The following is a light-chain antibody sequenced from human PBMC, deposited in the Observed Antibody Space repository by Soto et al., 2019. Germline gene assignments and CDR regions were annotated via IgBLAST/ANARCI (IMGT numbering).Light chain of an antibody. V-gene: IGKV3-20*01. CDR2: GAS. J-gene: IGKJ1*01. CDR1: QSVSSNY. Sequence: EIVLTQSPGTLSLSPGERATLSCRASQSVSSNYLAWYQRKPGQAPRLLIYGASSRAIDIPNRFSGSGSGTDFTLTITSLEAEDFEVYYCQQYGSSPPTFGQGTKVEI. CDR3: QQYGSSPPT.